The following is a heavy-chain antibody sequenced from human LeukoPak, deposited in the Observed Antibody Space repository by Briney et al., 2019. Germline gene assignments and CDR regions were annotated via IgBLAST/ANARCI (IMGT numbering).Heavy chain of an antibody. CDR3: ARGRRITLIVVVTNPFDY. CDR1: GFTFTSYA. CDR2: ISGSGGST. D-gene: IGHD3-22*01. Sequence: GGSLRLSWAASGFTFTSYAMSWVRQAPGKGLEWVGSISGSGGSTYYADSVKGQFTISRDTSKDTLYLRMISLKAEDAAVYSCARGRRITLIVVVTNPFDYWGQGTLVTVSS. J-gene: IGHJ4*02. V-gene: IGHV3-23*01.